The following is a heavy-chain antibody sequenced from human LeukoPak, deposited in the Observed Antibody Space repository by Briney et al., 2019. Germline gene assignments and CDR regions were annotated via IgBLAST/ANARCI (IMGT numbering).Heavy chain of an antibody. CDR1: GGSVSGTSFY. CDR2: IYYSGST. CDR3: ARYSTSWYTFDY. D-gene: IGHD6-13*01. V-gene: IGHV4-61*01. Sequence: SETLSLTCTVSGGSVSGTSFYWSWIRQPPGKGLEWIGYIYYSGSTTYSPSRKSRVTISVDTSKNQFSLKLSSVTAADTAVYFCARYSTSWYTFDYWGQGTLVTVSS. J-gene: IGHJ4*02.